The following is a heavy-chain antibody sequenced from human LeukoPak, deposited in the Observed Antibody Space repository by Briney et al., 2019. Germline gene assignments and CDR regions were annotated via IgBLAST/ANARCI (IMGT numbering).Heavy chain of an antibody. CDR1: GFTFSSYA. V-gene: IGHV3-64*01. CDR2: ISSNGGST. CDR3: ARETVSSSWYGAFDI. J-gene: IGHJ3*02. Sequence: GGSLRLSCAGSGFTFSSYAMHWVRQAPGKGLEYVSAISSNGGSTYYANSVKGRFTISRDNSKNTLYLQMGSLRAKDMAVYYCARETVSSSWYGAFDIWGQGTMVTVSS. D-gene: IGHD6-13*01.